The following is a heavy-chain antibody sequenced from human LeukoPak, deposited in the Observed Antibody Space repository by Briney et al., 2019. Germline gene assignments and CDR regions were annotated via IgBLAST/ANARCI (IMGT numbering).Heavy chain of an antibody. CDR2: IYSSGNS. J-gene: IGHJ4*02. D-gene: IGHD3-22*01. Sequence: SQTLSLTCTVSGGSISSGSCYWSWLPQAVGKGLEWIGRIYSSGNSKYSPSFRSRATISLDTRNQFSLMLSSVTAADTAVYFCARGYDRNGYQSRGFDYWGQGALVNVSS. CDR1: GGSISSGSCY. V-gene: IGHV4-61*02. CDR3: ARGYDRNGYQSRGFDY.